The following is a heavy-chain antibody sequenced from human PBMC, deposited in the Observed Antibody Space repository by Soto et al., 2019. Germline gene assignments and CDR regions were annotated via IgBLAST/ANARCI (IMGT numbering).Heavy chain of an antibody. D-gene: IGHD1-7*01. Sequence: GASVKVSCKASGYTFTSYAMHWVRQAPGQRLEWMGWINAGNGNTKYSQKFQGRVTITRDTSASTAYMELSSLRSEDTAVYYCARSNWNYGLYYYYYMDVWGKGTTVTGSS. CDR3: ARSNWNYGLYYYYYMDV. CDR2: INAGNGNT. CDR1: GYTFTSYA. J-gene: IGHJ6*03. V-gene: IGHV1-3*01.